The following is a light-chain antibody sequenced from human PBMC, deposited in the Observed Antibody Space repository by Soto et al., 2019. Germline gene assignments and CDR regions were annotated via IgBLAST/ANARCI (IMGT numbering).Light chain of an antibody. CDR3: QQYKNWPPWT. CDR2: GAS. V-gene: IGKV3-15*01. J-gene: IGKJ1*01. CDR1: QSVSSD. Sequence: EIVMTQSPATLSVSPGDTATLSCRASQSVSSDLAWYQQKPGQAPRLLISGASSRATGIPARFSGSGSGTEFTLTNSSLQSEDFAVYYCQQYKNWPPWTFGQGTKVEIK.